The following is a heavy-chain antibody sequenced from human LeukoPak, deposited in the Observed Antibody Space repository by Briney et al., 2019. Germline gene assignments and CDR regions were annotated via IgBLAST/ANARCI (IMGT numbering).Heavy chain of an antibody. D-gene: IGHD7-27*01. CDR3: ARDSRNWAFDH. Sequence: ASVKVSCKASGYPFTSYHMHWVRQAPGQGLEWMGIIIPSDTSTSYAQKFQGRVTMTRDTSTSTVYMELSSLRSEDTAVYYCARDSRNWAFDHWGQGTLGTVSS. CDR2: IIPSDTST. CDR1: GYPFTSYH. V-gene: IGHV1-46*01. J-gene: IGHJ4*02.